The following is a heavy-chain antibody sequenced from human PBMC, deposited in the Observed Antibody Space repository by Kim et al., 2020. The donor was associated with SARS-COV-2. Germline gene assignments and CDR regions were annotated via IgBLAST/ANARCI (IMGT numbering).Heavy chain of an antibody. J-gene: IGHJ4*02. V-gene: IGHV3-7*03. Sequence: GGSLRLSCVASGFNFSTFEMTWVRQPPGKGLEWVCVIKEDDSGTYYADSVKGRFTISRDNAKNTLYFQMNSLRADDTAVYYCVRDTWTYWCQATLVVVSS. CDR2: IKEDDSGT. CDR1: GFNFSTFE. CDR3: VRDTWTY. D-gene: IGHD3-16*01.